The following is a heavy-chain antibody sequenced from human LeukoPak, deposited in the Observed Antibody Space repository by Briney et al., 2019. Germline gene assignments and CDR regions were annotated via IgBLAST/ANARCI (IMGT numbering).Heavy chain of an antibody. J-gene: IGHJ4*02. Sequence: PGGSLRLSCAASGFTFNSHDMSWVRQAPGKGLEWVAVISYDGSNKYYADSVKGRFTISRDNSKNTLYLQMNSLRAEDTAVYYCARARGSSWQPPFDYWGQGTLVTVSS. CDR2: ISYDGSNK. V-gene: IGHV3-30-3*01. D-gene: IGHD6-13*01. CDR1: GFTFNSHD. CDR3: ARARGSSWQPPFDY.